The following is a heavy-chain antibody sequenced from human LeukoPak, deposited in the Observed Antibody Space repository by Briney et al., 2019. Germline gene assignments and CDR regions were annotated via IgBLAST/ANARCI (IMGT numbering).Heavy chain of an antibody. Sequence: GESLKISCKGLGYSFSSYSIGWVRQMPGKGLEWMGTIYPDVSDTRYSPSFQGQVTISADKSFSTAYLQWSSLKASDTAMYYCARQYYDFWSGYPRQTYYFDYWGQGTLVTVSS. CDR3: ARQYYDFWSGYPRQTYYFDY. CDR2: IYPDVSDT. CDR1: GYSFSSYS. J-gene: IGHJ4*02. D-gene: IGHD3-3*01. V-gene: IGHV5-51*01.